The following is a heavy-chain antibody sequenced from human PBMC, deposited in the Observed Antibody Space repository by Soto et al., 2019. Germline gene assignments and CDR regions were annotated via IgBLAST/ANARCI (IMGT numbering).Heavy chain of an antibody. Sequence: GGSLRLSCAASGFTFSSYSMNWVRQAPGKGLEWVSSISSSSSYIYYADSVKGRFTISRGNAKNSLYLQMNSLRAEDTAVYYCARGSLGTTSGHLVDAFDIWGQGTMVTVSS. CDR1: GFTFSSYS. V-gene: IGHV3-21*01. CDR2: ISSSSSYI. D-gene: IGHD1-7*01. J-gene: IGHJ3*02. CDR3: ARGSLGTTSGHLVDAFDI.